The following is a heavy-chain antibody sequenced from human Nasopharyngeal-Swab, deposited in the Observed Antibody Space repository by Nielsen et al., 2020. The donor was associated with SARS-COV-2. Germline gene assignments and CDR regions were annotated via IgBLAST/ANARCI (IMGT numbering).Heavy chain of an antibody. V-gene: IGHV3-15*01. D-gene: IGHD1-26*01. CDR3: TTGGRWELRPIDY. J-gene: IGHJ4*02. Sequence: GGSLRLSYAASGFTFSNAWMSWVRQAPGKGLEWVGCIKSKTDGGTTDYAAPVKGRFTISRDDSKNTLYLQMNSLKTEDTAVYYCTTGGRWELRPIDYWGQGTLVTVSS. CDR1: GFTFSNAW. CDR2: IKSKTDGGTT.